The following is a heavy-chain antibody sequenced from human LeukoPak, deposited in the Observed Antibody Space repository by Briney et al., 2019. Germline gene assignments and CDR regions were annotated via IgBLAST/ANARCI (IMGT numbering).Heavy chain of an antibody. Sequence: GGSLRLSCAASGFTFSSYEMNWVRQAPGQGLEWVSYISSSGTTIYYADSVKGRFTISRDDAKKSLYLQMNSLRAEDTAFYYCAMVIAGYYFDYWGQGILVTVSS. V-gene: IGHV3-48*03. CDR3: AMVIAGYYFDY. CDR1: GFTFSSYE. D-gene: IGHD2/OR15-2a*01. J-gene: IGHJ4*02. CDR2: ISSSGTTI.